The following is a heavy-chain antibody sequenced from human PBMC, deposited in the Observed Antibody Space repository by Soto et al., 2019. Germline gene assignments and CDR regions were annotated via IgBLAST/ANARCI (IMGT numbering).Heavy chain of an antibody. CDR1: GFTFSSYS. V-gene: IGHV3-21*01. CDR2: ISSSSSYI. J-gene: IGHJ4*02. CDR3: ARVGGDYDFWSGYYWDY. D-gene: IGHD3-3*01. Sequence: EVQLVESGGGLVKPGGSLRLSCAASGFTFSSYSMNWVRQAPGKGLEWVSSISSSSSYIYYADSVKGRFTISRDNAKNSLYLQMNSLRAEDTAVYYCARVGGDYDFWSGYYWDYWGQGTLVTVSS.